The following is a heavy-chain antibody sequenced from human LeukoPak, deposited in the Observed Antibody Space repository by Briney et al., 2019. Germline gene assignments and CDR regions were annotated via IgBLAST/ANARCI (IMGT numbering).Heavy chain of an antibody. CDR3: ARHISGGATLD. D-gene: IGHD2-15*01. CDR2: IYYTGTT. Sequence: SETLSLTCTVSGGSISNYYCSWIRQPPGKGLEWIGYIYYTGTTYYNPSLKSRVTISVDTSKNQFSLRLSSVTAADTAVYYCARHISGGATLDWGQGTLATVSS. J-gene: IGHJ4*02. V-gene: IGHV4-59*08. CDR1: GGSISNYY.